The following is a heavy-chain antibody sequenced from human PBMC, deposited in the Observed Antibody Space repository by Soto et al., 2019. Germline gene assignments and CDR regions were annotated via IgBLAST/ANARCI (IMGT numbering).Heavy chain of an antibody. CDR2: IIPMFGTT. J-gene: IGHJ4*02. CDR1: GGTFSSYT. D-gene: IGHD5-12*01. CDR3: ARGGDGYNQAYKYYFDY. V-gene: IGHV1-69*06. Sequence: QVQLVQSGAEVKKPGSSVKVSCRASGGTFSSYTISWVRQAPGQGLEWMGGIIPMFGTTRYAQKFQGRVTITAEKSTNTAYMELSSLRSEETAVYYCARGGDGYNQAYKYYFDYWGQGTLVTVSS.